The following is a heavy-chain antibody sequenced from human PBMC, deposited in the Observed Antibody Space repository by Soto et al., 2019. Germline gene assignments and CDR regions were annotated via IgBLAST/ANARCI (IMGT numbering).Heavy chain of an antibody. CDR3: AREVTGSSTSCPTYFSFGMDV. CDR2: ISAYNGNT. J-gene: IGHJ6*02. Sequence: QVQLVQSGAEVKKPGASVKVSCKASGYTFASYGISWVRQAPGQGLEWMGWISAYNGNTNYAQKLQVRVHMNTDTFTRAAYMEVRSLRSDDPPVYYCAREVTGSSTSCPTYFSFGMDVWGQGTTVTVSS. D-gene: IGHD2-2*01. V-gene: IGHV1-18*01. CDR1: GYTFASYG.